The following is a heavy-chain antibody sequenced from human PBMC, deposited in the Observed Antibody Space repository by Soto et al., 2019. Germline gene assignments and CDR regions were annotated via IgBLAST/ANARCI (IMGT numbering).Heavy chain of an antibody. CDR2: IIPIFGTA. CDR1: GGTFSSYA. J-gene: IGHJ6*02. V-gene: IGHV1-69*13. CDR3: ASDLDIVRYLERRGYYYGMDV. Sequence: GASVKVSCKASGGTFSSYAISWVRQAPGQGLEWMGGIIPIFGTANYAQKFQGRVTITADESTSTAYMELSSLRSEDTAVYYCASDLDIVRYLERRGYYYGMDVWGQGTTVTVSS. D-gene: IGHD1-20*01.